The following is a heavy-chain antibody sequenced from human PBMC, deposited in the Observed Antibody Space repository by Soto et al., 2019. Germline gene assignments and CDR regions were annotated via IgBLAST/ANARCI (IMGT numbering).Heavy chain of an antibody. CDR2: ISARGGSS. Sequence: EVQLLESGGGLVQPGGSLRLSCAASGFSFSSYAMVWVRQAPGKGLEWVAVISARGGSSDVADSVKGRFTTSRDNSKNVLSLEMNSLRAEDTATYFCAKGSIEDSASVDNWGQGTLVLVSS. V-gene: IGHV3-23*01. CDR3: AKGSIEDSASVDN. J-gene: IGHJ4*02. D-gene: IGHD1-26*01. CDR1: GFSFSSYA.